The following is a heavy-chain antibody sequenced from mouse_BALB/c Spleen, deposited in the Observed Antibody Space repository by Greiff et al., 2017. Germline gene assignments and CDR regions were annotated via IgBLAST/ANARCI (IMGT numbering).Heavy chain of an antibody. D-gene: IGHD2-14*01. V-gene: IGHV5-17*02. J-gene: IGHJ4*01. CDR2: ISSGSSTI. CDR1: GFTFSSFG. Sequence: DVKLVESGGGLVQPGGSRKLSCAASGFTFSSFGMHWVRQAPEKGLEWVAYISSGSSTIYYADTVKGRFTISRDNPKNTLFLQRTSLRSEDTAMYYCARDYRYDGYAMDYWGQGTSVTVSS. CDR3: ARDYRYDGYAMDY.